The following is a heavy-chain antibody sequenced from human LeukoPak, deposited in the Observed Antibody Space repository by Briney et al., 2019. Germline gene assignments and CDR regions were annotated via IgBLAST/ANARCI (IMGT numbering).Heavy chain of an antibody. CDR2: IWSDGSNK. CDR3: ARAPGGGYYDFWSGYYPWYFDY. Sequence: GGSLRLSCSASGFTFSYYAIHWVRQAPGKGLEWVALIWSDGSNKYYADSVKGRITISRDNSKNTLYLQMNSLRAEDTAVYYCARAPGGGYYDFWSGYYPWYFDYWGQGTLVTVSS. CDR1: GFTFSYYA. D-gene: IGHD3-3*01. J-gene: IGHJ4*02. V-gene: IGHV3-30*02.